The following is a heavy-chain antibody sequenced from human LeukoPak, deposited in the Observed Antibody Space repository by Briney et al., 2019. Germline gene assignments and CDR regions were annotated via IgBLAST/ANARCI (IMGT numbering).Heavy chain of an antibody. Sequence: GASVEVSCKASGYTFTSYGISWVRQAPGQGLEWMGWISAYNGNTNYAQKLQGRVTMTTDTSTSTAHMELRSLRSDDTAVYYCARDPGSIAAAGTLFDYWGQGTLVTVSS. CDR1: GYTFTSYG. CDR2: ISAYNGNT. V-gene: IGHV1-18*01. D-gene: IGHD6-13*01. CDR3: ARDPGSIAAAGTLFDY. J-gene: IGHJ4*02.